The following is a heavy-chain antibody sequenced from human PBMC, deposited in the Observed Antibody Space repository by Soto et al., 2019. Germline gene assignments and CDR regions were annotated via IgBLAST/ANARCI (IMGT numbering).Heavy chain of an antibody. V-gene: IGHV3-66*01. CDR2: IYSGGST. CDR3: AGTYGDYVFDY. Sequence: GGSLRLSCAASGVTVSSNYMSWVRQAPGKGLEWVSVIYSGGSTYYADSVKGRFTISRDNSKNTLYLQMNSLRAEDTAVYYCAGTYGDYVFDYWGQGTLVTVSS. J-gene: IGHJ4*02. D-gene: IGHD4-17*01. CDR1: GVTVSSNY.